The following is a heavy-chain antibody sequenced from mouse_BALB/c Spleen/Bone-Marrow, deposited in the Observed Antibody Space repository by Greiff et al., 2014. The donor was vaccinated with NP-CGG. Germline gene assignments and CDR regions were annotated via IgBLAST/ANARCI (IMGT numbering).Heavy chain of an antibody. D-gene: IGHD1-1*01. Sequence: VKLMESGAELAKPGASVKMSCKASGYTFTSYWMHWVKQRPGQGLEWIGYINPSTGYTEYNQKFKDKATLTADKSSSTAYMQLSSLTSEDSAVYYRAREYYGSSGYFDVWGAGTTVTVSS. CDR1: GYTFTSYW. J-gene: IGHJ1*01. CDR2: INPSTGYT. V-gene: IGHV1-7*01. CDR3: AREYYGSSGYFDV.